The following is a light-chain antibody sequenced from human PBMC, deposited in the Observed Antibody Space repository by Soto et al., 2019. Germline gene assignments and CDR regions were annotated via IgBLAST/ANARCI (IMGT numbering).Light chain of an antibody. CDR2: YHSDSNK. CDR1: SGVSVGDFW. Sequence: QLVLTQPSSQSASSGASVRLTCMLSSGVSVGDFWIRWYQQKPGNPPRYLLYYHSDSNKGQRPGVPSRFSGCNDASTTAGLIGTSGHAADDAADYYCATSHSNDRVFGAGTKLTVL. V-gene: IGLV5-52*01. CDR3: ATSHSNDRV. J-gene: IGLJ3*02.